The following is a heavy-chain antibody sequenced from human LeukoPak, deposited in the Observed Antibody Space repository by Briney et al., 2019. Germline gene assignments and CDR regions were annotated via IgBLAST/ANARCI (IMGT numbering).Heavy chain of an antibody. CDR3: ANDLAGMITFGGVIVPCY. CDR2: ISSSSSYI. V-gene: IGHV3-21*04. D-gene: IGHD3-16*02. J-gene: IGHJ4*02. Sequence: GGSLRLSCAASGFTFSSYSMNWVRQAPGKGLEWVSSISSSSSYIYYADSVKGRFTISRDNAKNSLYLQMNSLRAEDTAVYYCANDLAGMITFGGVIVPCYWGQGTLVTVSS. CDR1: GFTFSSYS.